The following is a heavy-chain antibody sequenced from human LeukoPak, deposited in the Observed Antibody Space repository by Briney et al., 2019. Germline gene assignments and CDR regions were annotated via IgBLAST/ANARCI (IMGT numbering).Heavy chain of an antibody. Sequence: SETLSLTCTVSGGSISSSGSYWGWIRQPPGKGLEWIGRIYTSGSTNYNPSLKSRVTMSVDTSKNQFSPKLSSVTAADTAVYYCARESSGWYNYYYGMDVWGQGTTVTVSS. CDR2: IYTSGST. CDR3: ARESSGWYNYYYGMDV. CDR1: GGSISSSGSY. D-gene: IGHD6-19*01. J-gene: IGHJ6*02. V-gene: IGHV4-39*07.